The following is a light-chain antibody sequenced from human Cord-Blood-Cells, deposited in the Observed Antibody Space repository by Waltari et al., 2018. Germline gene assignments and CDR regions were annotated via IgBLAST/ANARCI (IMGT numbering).Light chain of an antibody. CDR3: QSYDSSNWV. CDR1: SLTIASND. CDR2: EDN. Sequence: NFMLTQHHVVSESPGMTVTTSCPRSSLTIASNDVQWYQQRPGSSPTTVIYEDNQRPSGVPDRFSGSIDSSSNSASLTISGLKTEDEADYYCQSYDSSNWVFGGGTKLTVL. V-gene: IGLV6-57*01. J-gene: IGLJ3*02.